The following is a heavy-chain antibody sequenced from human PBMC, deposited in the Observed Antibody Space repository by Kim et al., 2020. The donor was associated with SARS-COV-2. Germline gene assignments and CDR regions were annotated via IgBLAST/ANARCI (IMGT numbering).Heavy chain of an antibody. CDR1: GGSISSGGYY. J-gene: IGHJ4*02. CDR2: IYYSGST. CDR3: ARALLRYFDWHTLGLDY. D-gene: IGHD3-9*01. Sequence: SETLSLTCTVSGGSISSGGYYWSWIRQHPGKGLEWIGYIYYSGSTYYNPSLKSRVTISVDTSKNQFSLKLSSVTAADTAVYYCARALLRYFDWHTLGLDYWGQGTLVTVSS. V-gene: IGHV4-31*03.